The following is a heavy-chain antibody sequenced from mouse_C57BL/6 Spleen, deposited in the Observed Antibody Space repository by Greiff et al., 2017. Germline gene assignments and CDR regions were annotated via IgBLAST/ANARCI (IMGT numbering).Heavy chain of an antibody. D-gene: IGHD3-3*01. Sequence: EVKLMESGGGLVKPGGSLKLSCAASGFTFSSYTMSWVRQTPEKRLEWVATISGGGGNTYYPDSVKGRFTISRDNAKNTLYLQMSSLRSEDTALYYCARHRGQPYYYAMDYWGQGTSVTVSS. CDR1: GFTFSSYT. J-gene: IGHJ4*01. V-gene: IGHV5-9*01. CDR3: ARHRGQPYYYAMDY. CDR2: ISGGGGNT.